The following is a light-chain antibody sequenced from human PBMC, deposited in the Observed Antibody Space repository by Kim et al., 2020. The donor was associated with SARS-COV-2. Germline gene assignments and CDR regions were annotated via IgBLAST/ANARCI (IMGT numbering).Light chain of an antibody. CDR1: TGAVTSGSL. V-gene: IGLV7-43*01. CDR3: LLHYGVYWI. J-gene: IGLJ2*01. CDR2: STD. Sequence: PGGTVPLTRASNTGAVTSGSLANWFQQKPGQAPRTLIYSTDNKHSWTPARFSGSVLGGKAALTLSGVQPEDEAEYFCLLHYGVYWIFGGGTQLTVL.